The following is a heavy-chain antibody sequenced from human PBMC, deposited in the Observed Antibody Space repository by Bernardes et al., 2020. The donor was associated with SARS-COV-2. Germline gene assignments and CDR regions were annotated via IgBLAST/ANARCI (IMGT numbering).Heavy chain of an antibody. CDR3: ATQNFDY. J-gene: IGHJ4*02. V-gene: IGHV3-23*01. CDR1: GFTFSTYA. CDR2: SRATDGST. Sequence: GGSLRLSCATSGFTFSTYAMSWVRQAPGKGLQWVSVSRATDGSTYYADSVKGRFTISRDNSQNTLYLQMNNLRVEDTALYYCATQNFDYWGPGTLVTVSS.